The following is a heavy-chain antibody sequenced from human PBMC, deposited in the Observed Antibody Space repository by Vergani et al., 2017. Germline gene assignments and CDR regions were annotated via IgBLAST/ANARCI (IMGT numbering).Heavy chain of an antibody. CDR2: IYPGDSDT. CDR3: ARRGGERLWFGERNYYVDGMDV. D-gene: IGHD3-10*01. J-gene: IGHJ6*02. CDR1: GYSFTSYW. Sequence: EVQLVQSGAEVKKPGASLKISCKGSGYSFTSYWIGWVRQMPGKGLEWMRIIYPGDSDTRDSPSFQGQVTNSADKSISTAYLRWSSLKASDTAMYYCARRGGERLWFGERNYYVDGMDVWGQGTTVTVSS. V-gene: IGHV5-51*01.